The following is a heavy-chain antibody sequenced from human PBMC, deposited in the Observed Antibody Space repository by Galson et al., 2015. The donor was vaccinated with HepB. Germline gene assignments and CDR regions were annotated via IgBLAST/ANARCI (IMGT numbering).Heavy chain of an antibody. CDR2: IFPGDSHT. D-gene: IGHD3-22*01. J-gene: IGHJ4*02. Sequence: QSGAEVKEPGESLKISCKGSGYNFAGYWIGWVRQMPGKGLEWMGIIFPGDSHTRYSPSFQGQVTISGDKSIRTAYLQWSSLKASDAAMYYCASGWRPDYEITHLILAYWGQGALVTVTS. V-gene: IGHV5-51*03. CDR3: ASGWRPDYEITHLILAY. CDR1: GYNFAGYW.